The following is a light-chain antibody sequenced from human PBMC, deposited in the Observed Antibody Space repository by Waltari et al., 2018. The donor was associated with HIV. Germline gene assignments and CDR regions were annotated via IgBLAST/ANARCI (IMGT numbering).Light chain of an antibody. CDR2: GAS. Sequence: EILMTQSPATLSVSPGERATLSCKPSQSVSSHISWSQQQPGQAPRLLIYGASTRATGIPARFIGSGSGTEFTLTISSLQSEDFAVYYCQQYNNWPLTFGGGTKVEIK. J-gene: IGKJ4*01. CDR1: QSVSSH. V-gene: IGKV3-15*01. CDR3: QQYNNWPLT.